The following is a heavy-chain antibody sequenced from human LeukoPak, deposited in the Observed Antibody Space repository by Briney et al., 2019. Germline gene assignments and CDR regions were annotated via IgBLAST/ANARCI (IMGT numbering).Heavy chain of an antibody. CDR3: AKDKGYFLLEWLLSY. CDR2: ISYDGSNK. V-gene: IGHV3-30*18. Sequence: AGGSLRLSCAASGFTFSSYGIHWVRQAPGKGLEWVAVISYDGSNKYYADSVKGRFTISRDNSKNTLYLQMNSLRAEDTAVYYCAKDKGYFLLEWLLSYWGQGTLVTVSS. J-gene: IGHJ4*02. CDR1: GFTFSSYG. D-gene: IGHD3-3*01.